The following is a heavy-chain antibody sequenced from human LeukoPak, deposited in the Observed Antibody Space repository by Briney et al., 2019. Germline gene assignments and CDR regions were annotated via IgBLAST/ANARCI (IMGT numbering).Heavy chain of an antibody. Sequence: SETLSLTCSVSSGFISNYYWSWIRQPAGKGLEWIGRISTSGNTNYSPSLKSRVTMSVDTSNNQFFLNLKSVTAAGTAVYYCARDSRYYDFWSGYLDYWGQGALVTVSS. CDR2: ISTSGNT. J-gene: IGHJ4*02. D-gene: IGHD3-3*01. CDR1: SGFISNYY. V-gene: IGHV4-4*07. CDR3: ARDSRYYDFWSGYLDY.